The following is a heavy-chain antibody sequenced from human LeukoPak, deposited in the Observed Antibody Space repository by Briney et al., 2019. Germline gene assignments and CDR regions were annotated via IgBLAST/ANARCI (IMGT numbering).Heavy chain of an antibody. V-gene: IGHV3-23*01. CDR1: GFTFSSYA. D-gene: IGHD3-16*02. Sequence: GGSLRLSCAASGFTFSSYAMSWVRQAPGKGLEWVSAISGSGGSTYYADSVKGRFTISRDNSKNTLYLQMNSLRAEDTAVYYCAKVPDYVWGSYRYTYFDYWGQGTLVTVSS. CDR2: ISGSGGST. CDR3: AKVPDYVWGSYRYTYFDY. J-gene: IGHJ4*02.